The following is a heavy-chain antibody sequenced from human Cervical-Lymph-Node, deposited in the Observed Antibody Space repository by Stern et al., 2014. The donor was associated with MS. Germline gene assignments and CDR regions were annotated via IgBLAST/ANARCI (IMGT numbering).Heavy chain of an antibody. J-gene: IGHJ6*02. V-gene: IGHV1-46*01. CDR3: AREVAGHRLGMMDV. Sequence: QDQLVQSGAEVKKPGASVKVSCKASGYTFTSYYMHWVRQAPGQGLEWMGIINPSGVNTIYAQKFQGRVTMTRDTSTRTVYMELSSLRSDDTAVYYCAREVAGHRLGMMDVWGQGTTVTVSS. CDR2: INPSGVNT. D-gene: IGHD6-19*01. CDR1: GYTFTSYY.